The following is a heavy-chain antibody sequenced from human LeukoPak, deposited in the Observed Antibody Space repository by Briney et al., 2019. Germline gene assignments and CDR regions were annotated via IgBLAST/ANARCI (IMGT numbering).Heavy chain of an antibody. J-gene: IGHJ6*02. D-gene: IGHD6-6*01. CDR1: GFTFSSYS. Sequence: PGGSLRLSCAASGFTFSSYSMNWVRQAPGKGLEWVSSISSSSSYIYYADSVKGRFTISRDNAKNSLYLQMNSLRAEDTAVYYCARVTAARPYMDVWGPGTTVTVSS. V-gene: IGHV3-21*01. CDR3: ARVTAARPYMDV. CDR2: ISSSSSYI.